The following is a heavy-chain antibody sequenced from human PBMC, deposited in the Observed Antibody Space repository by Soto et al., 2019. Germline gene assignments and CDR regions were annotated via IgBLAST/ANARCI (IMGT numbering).Heavy chain of an antibody. CDR1: GFTFSSYA. Sequence: EVQLLESGEGLVQPGGSLRLSCAASGFTFSSYAMSWVRQAPGKGPEWVSAISGSGTSTYYADSVKGRFTISRDNSKNTLYLQMNSLRAEDTAVYYCAKTEQWLIAYFDYWGQGTLVTVSS. J-gene: IGHJ4*02. D-gene: IGHD6-19*01. CDR2: ISGSGTST. V-gene: IGHV3-23*01. CDR3: AKTEQWLIAYFDY.